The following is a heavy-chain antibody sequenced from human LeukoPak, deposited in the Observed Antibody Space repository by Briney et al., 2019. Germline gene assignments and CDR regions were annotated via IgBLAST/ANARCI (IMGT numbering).Heavy chain of an antibody. V-gene: IGHV4-59*12. CDR2: IYYSGST. D-gene: IGHD3-10*01. CDR3: ARDRGSGSAFDI. CDR1: GCSISSYY. Sequence: SETLSLTCTVSGCSISSYYWNWIRQPPGEGLEWIGYIYYSGSTNYNPSLKSRVTISVDKSKNQFSLKLSSVTAADTAVYYCARDRGSGSAFDIWGQGTMVTVSS. J-gene: IGHJ3*02.